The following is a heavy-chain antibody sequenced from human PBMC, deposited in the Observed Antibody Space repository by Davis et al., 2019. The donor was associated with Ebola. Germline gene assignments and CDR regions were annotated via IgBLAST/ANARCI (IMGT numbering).Heavy chain of an antibody. J-gene: IGHJ5*02. CDR3: ARVTLGGGYASS. CDR1: GYTFTSYG. Sequence: ASVKVSCKASGYTFTSYGITWVRQAPGQGLEWMGWINPHNGNTNYAQNVQGRVTMTTDTSTSTAYMEVGSLRSDDTAVYYCARVTLGGGYASSWGQGTLVTVSS. V-gene: IGHV1-18*04. CDR2: INPHNGNT. D-gene: IGHD2-15*01.